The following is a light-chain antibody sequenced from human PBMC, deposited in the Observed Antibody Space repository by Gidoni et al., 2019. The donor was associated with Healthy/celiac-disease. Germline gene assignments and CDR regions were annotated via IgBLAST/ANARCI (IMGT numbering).Light chain of an antibody. CDR1: SSDVGGYNY. CDR2: YVS. V-gene: IGLV2-14*03. CDR3: SSYTSSSTLEV. Sequence: QSALTQPASVSGSPGQSITISCTGTSSDVGGYNYVSWSQQHPGKAPNLIIYYVSTRPSGFSNRFSGSKSGNTASLTISGLQAEDESDYYCSSYTSSSTLEVFGTGTKVTVL. J-gene: IGLJ1*01.